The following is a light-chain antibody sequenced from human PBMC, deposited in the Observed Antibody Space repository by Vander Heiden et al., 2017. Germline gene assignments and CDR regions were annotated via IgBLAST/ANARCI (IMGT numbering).Light chain of an antibody. CDR2: LGS. CDR3: MQAIQTPMT. J-gene: IGKJ4*01. Sequence: VLTQSPPSLPVTPGEQASVSCRSSQSLLLSSGYNYLDWYVQKPVQSPQLLIYLGSNRASGVPDRFSGSGSGTDFTLYISRVEAEDVGVYYCMQAIQTPMTFGGGTKVEIK. V-gene: IGKV2-28*01. CDR1: QSLLLSSGYNY.